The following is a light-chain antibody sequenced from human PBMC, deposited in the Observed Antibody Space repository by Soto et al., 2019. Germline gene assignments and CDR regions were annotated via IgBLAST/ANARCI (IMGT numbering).Light chain of an antibody. CDR1: QGISSW. CDR3: QQYGNSPQT. V-gene: IGKV1D-16*01. CDR2: AAS. Sequence: DIQMTQSPSTLSASVGDRVTITCRASQGISSWLAWYQKKPGKAPNLLIYAASSLQSGVPSRFSGSESGTDFTLTISRLEPEDFAVYYCQQYGNSPQTFGQGTKVDIK. J-gene: IGKJ1*01.